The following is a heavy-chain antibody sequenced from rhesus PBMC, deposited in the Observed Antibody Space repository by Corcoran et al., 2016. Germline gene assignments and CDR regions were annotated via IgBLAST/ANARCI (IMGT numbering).Heavy chain of an antibody. CDR1: GGSISGYYY. J-gene: IGHJ4*01. D-gene: IGHD2-27*01. CDR3: ARRDIVVVFTPADDY. CDR2: IYGKMAST. V-gene: IGHV4-143*01. Sequence: QVQLQESDPGLVKPSETLSLPCTVSGGSISGYYYWSWIRQPPGKGLEWIGGIYGKMASTHDNPALNSRVTMSKDTAKNQFSRKLSSVTAADTAVYCCARRDIVVVFTPADDYWGQGVLVTVSS.